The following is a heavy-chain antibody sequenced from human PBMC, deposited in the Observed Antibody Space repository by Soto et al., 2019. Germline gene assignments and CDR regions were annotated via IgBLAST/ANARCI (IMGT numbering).Heavy chain of an antibody. V-gene: IGHV4-31*03. CDR1: GGSISSGGYY. CDR2: IYYSGST. J-gene: IGHJ6*01. D-gene: IGHD3-9*01. CDR3: ARAIMLTGYYNYYHYRIKV. Sequence: SETLSLTCTVSGGSISSGGYYWSWIRQHPGKGLEWIGYIYYSGSTYYNPSLKSRVTISVDTSKNQFSLKLSSVTAADTAVYYRARAIMLTGYYNYYHYRIKVWGQRTTVTFTS.